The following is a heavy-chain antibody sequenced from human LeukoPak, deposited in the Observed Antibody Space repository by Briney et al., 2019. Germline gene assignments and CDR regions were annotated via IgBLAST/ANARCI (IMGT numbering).Heavy chain of an antibody. CDR1: GDSVSSFY. J-gene: IGHJ4*02. CDR2: IYTIGTT. CDR3: ARSSAYDGFDI. V-gene: IGHV4-4*09. Sequence: SETLSLTCSVSGDSVSSFYWSWIRQPPGKALEWIGYIYTIGTTNYNPSLKSRVTISVDTSKNQFSLKLSSVTAADTAVYYCARSSAYDGFDIWGQGTLVTVSS. D-gene: IGHD5-12*01.